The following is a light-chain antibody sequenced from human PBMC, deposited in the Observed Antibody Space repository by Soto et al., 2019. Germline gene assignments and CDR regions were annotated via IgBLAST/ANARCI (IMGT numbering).Light chain of an antibody. CDR2: DAS. J-gene: IGKJ2*01. CDR1: QSVSSN. Sequence: EIVMTQSPATLSVSPGERATLSCRASQSVSSNLAWYQQRPGQAPRLLIYDASTRATGIPARFSGSGSGTEFTLTISSLQSADFAVYYCQQYNNWYIFGQGTKLEIK. V-gene: IGKV3-15*01. CDR3: QQYNNWYI.